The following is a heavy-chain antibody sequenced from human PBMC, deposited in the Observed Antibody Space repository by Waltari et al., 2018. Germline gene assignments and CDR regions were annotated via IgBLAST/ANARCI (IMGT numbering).Heavy chain of an antibody. J-gene: IGHJ4*02. CDR1: GFTFSSYS. Sequence: EVQLVESGGGLVKPGGSLRLSCAASGFTFSSYSMNWVRQAPGKGLEWVSSISSSSSYKYYADSVKGRFNISRDNAKNSLYLQMNSLRAEDTAVYYCARDPRRGGSYLVFDYWGQGTLVTVSS. CDR3: ARDPRRGGSYLVFDY. D-gene: IGHD1-26*01. CDR2: ISSSSSYK. V-gene: IGHV3-21*01.